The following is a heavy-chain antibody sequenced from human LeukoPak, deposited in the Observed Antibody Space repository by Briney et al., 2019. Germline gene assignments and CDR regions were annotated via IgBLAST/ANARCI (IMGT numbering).Heavy chain of an antibody. CDR1: GYTFTSYG. J-gene: IGHJ4*02. Sequence: ASVKVSCKASGYTFTSYGISWVRQAPGQGLEWMGWISAYNGNTNYAQKLQGRVTMTTDTSTSTAYMELRSLRSDDTAVYYCARFKGGFGWEWELLPADFDYWGQGTLVTVSS. V-gene: IGHV1-18*01. D-gene: IGHD1-26*01. CDR3: ARFKGGFGWEWELLPADFDY. CDR2: ISAYNGNT.